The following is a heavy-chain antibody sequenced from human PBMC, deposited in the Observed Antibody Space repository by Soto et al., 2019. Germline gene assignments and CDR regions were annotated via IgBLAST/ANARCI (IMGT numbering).Heavy chain of an antibody. J-gene: IGHJ5*02. D-gene: IGHD6-19*01. CDR2: INHSGST. CDR3: ARHYSSGSRNWFDP. Sequence: KPSETLSLTCAVYGGSFIGYYWIWIRHPPGKGLEWIGEINHSGSTYYNPSLRSRVTISVDTSKNQFSLKLSSVTAADTAVFYCARHYSSGSRNWFDPWGQGTLVTVSS. V-gene: IGHV4-34*01. CDR1: GGSFIGYY.